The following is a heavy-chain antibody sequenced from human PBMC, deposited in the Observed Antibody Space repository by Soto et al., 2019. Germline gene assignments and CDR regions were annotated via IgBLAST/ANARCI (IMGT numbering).Heavy chain of an antibody. J-gene: IGHJ3*02. CDR2: IKQDGSQK. Sequence: GGSLRLSCAASGFSVATYNMNWVRQAPGKGLEWVANIKQDGSQKYYVDSVKGRFTISRDNAKNSLYLQMNSLRAEDTAIYYCARSNYDFWSGGSLDIWGQGTMVTVSS. CDR3: ARSNYDFWSGGSLDI. V-gene: IGHV3-7*03. D-gene: IGHD3-3*01. CDR1: GFSVATYN.